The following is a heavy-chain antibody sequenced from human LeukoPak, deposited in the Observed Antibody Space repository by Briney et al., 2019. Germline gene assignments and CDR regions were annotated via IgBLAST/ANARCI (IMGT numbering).Heavy chain of an antibody. CDR2: ISWDGGST. J-gene: IGHJ6*03. CDR1: GFTFDDYA. CDR3: AKDKLELREYYYYYMDV. V-gene: IGHV3-43D*04. D-gene: IGHD1-7*01. Sequence: GGSLRLSCAVSGFTFDDYAMHWVRQAPGKGLEWVSLISWDGGSTYYADSVKGRFTISRDNSKNSLYLQMNSLRAEDTALYYCAKDKLELREYYYYYMDVWGKGTTVTVSS.